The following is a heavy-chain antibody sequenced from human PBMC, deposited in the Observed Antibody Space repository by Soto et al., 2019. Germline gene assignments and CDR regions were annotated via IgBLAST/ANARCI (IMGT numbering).Heavy chain of an antibody. V-gene: IGHV3-7*01. D-gene: IGHD6-19*01. CDR3: ARGKLYSSGWYGDWFDP. CDR1: GFTFSSYW. Sequence: EVQLVESGGGLVQPGGSLRLSCGASGFTFSSYWMSWVRQAPGKGLEWVANIKQDGSEKYYVDSVKGRFTISRDNAKNSLYLQMNSLRAEDTAVYYCARGKLYSSGWYGDWFDPWGQGTLVTVSS. J-gene: IGHJ5*02. CDR2: IKQDGSEK.